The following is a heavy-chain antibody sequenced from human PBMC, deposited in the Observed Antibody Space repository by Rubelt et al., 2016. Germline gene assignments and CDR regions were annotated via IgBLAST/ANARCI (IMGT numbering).Heavy chain of an antibody. Sequence: VRQAPGKGLEWVSGITDSGGRTYYAGSVKGRFTISRDNSKNTLYQQMNSLRAEDTAVYYCAKSGTSDFDYWGQGTLVTVSS. CDR3: AKSGTSDFDY. CDR2: ITDSGGRT. J-gene: IGHJ4*02. V-gene: IGHV3-23*01. D-gene: IGHD2-8*02.